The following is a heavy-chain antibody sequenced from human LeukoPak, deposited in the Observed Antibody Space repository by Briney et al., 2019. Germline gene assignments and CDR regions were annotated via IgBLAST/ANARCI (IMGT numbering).Heavy chain of an antibody. V-gene: IGHV3-66*02. CDR3: AKVLWFGESTFLDY. J-gene: IGHJ4*02. CDR2: IYSGGST. Sequence: GGSLRLSCAASGFTVSSNYMSWVRQAPGKGLEWVSVIYSGGSTYYADSVKGRFTISRDNSKNTLYLQMNSLRAEDTAVYYCAKVLWFGESTFLDYWGQGTLVTVSS. CDR1: GFTVSSNY. D-gene: IGHD3-10*01.